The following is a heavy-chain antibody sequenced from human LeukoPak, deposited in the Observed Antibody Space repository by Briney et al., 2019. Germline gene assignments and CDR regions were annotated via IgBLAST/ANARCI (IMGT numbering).Heavy chain of an antibody. J-gene: IGHJ4*02. CDR3: ARDIGNGDRDY. V-gene: IGHV3-66*01. CDR2: IYSGGSS. D-gene: IGHD4-17*01. Sequence: GGSLRLSCAASGFTLSDYYMSWIRQAPGKGLEWVSVIYSGGSSYYADSVKGRFTVSRDNSKNTLSLQMNSLRAEDTAVYYCARDIGNGDRDYWGQGTLVTVSS. CDR1: GFTLSDYY.